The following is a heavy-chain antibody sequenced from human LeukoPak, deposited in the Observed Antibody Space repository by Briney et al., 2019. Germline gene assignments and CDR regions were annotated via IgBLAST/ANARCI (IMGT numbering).Heavy chain of an antibody. CDR2: IGTAGDT. CDR1: GFTFSSYD. CDR3: AKDPLGGGSSLINWFDS. J-gene: IGHJ5*01. D-gene: IGHD1-26*01. V-gene: IGHV3-13*01. Sequence: GGSLRLSCAASGFTFSSYDMHWVRQATGKGLEWVSAIGTAGDTYYPGSVKGRFTISRENAKSTLSLQMNSLRAEDTALYYCAKDPLGGGSSLINWFDSWGQGVWVTVSS.